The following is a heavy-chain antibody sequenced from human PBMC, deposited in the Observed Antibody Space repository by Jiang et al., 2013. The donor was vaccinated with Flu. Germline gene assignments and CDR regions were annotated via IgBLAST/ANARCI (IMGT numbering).Heavy chain of an antibody. CDR3: ARQKDKDMAAALDY. J-gene: IGHJ4*02. Sequence: GAEVKKPGESLKISCKGSGYSFYGFWIVWVRQMPGKGLEWMGMIYPDDSKSRYSPSFQGQVTISADKSIGTAYLQWSSLKASDTAMYYCARQKDKDMAAALDYWGQGTLVTVSS. V-gene: IGHV5-51*01. CDR2: IYPDDSKS. CDR1: GYSFYGFW. D-gene: IGHD5-24*01.